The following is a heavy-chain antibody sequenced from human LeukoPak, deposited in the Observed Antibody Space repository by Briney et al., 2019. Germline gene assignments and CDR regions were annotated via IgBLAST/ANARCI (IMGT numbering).Heavy chain of an antibody. J-gene: IGHJ3*02. V-gene: IGHV3-7*01. Sequence: PGGSLRLSCVASGFTFSISWVTWVRQAPGKGLEWVANIDKHGSGKYYVDSVKGRFAISRDNAKNSLYLQMNSLRAEDTAVYYCARDPRRSAFDIWGQGTMVTVSS. CDR2: IDKHGSGK. CDR3: ARDPRRSAFDI. CDR1: GFTFSISW.